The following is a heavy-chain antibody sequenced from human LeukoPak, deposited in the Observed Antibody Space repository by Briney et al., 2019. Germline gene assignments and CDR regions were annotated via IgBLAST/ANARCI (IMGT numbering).Heavy chain of an antibody. D-gene: IGHD7-27*01. CDR1: GLTLSSDG. V-gene: IGHV3-74*01. CDR2: ISSDGSRA. Sequence: PGRSLRLSCAASGLTLSSDGMHSVRQAPGNGLVWVSRISSDGSRANYADSVKGRFTISRDNAKNTLYLQVKSLRAEDTAVYYCARGPSGWGSLDSWGQGTLVTVSS. J-gene: IGHJ4*02. CDR3: ARGPSGWGSLDS.